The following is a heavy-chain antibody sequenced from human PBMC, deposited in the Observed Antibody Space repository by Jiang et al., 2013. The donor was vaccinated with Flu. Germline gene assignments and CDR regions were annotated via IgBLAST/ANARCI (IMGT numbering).Heavy chain of an antibody. CDR2: IYYSGNT. CDR1: GGSTSSSSYY. D-gene: IGHD3-3*01. CDR3: ARRDPRSGYYPRGEWYYYYYGMDV. Sequence: VSGGSTSSSSYYWGWIRQPPGKGLEWIGSIYYSGNTYYNPSLKSRVTISVDTSKNQFSLKLGSVTAADTAVYYCARRDPRSGYYPRGEWYYYYYGMDVWGQGTTVTVSS. V-gene: IGHV4-39*01. J-gene: IGHJ6*02.